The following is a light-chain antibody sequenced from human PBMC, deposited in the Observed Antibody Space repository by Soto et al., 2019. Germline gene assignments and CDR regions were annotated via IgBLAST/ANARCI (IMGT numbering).Light chain of an antibody. Sequence: QSVLTQPASVSGSPGQSITISCTGTSSDVGGYNYVSWYQQHPGIAPKLLIYGVTNRPSGVSTRFSGSKSGNTASLTISGLQAEDEADYHCSSDTSASTLRYLFGTGTKRTVL. J-gene: IGLJ1*01. CDR3: SSDTSASTLRYL. V-gene: IGLV2-14*01. CDR2: GVT. CDR1: SSDVGGYNY.